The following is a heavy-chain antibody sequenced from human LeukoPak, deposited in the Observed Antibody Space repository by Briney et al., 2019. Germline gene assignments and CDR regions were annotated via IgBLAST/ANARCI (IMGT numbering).Heavy chain of an antibody. CDR3: ARDRYYDSSGSYYFDY. J-gene: IGHJ4*02. CDR1: GGTFSSYA. V-gene: IGHV1-69*04. D-gene: IGHD3-22*01. CDR2: IIPILGIA. Sequence: AASVKVSCKASGGTFSSYAISWVRQAPGQELEWMGRIIPILGIANYAQKFQGRITITADKSTSTAYMELSSLRSEDTAVYYCARDRYYDSSGSYYFDYWGQGTLVTVSS.